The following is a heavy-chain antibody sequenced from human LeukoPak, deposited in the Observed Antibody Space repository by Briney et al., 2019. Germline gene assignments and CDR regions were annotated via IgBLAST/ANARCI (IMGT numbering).Heavy chain of an antibody. D-gene: IGHD6-19*01. CDR2: IYTSGNT. CDR1: GGSISSGSSF. J-gene: IGHJ4*02. CDR3: ARVRGYSSGWYLDS. Sequence: SQTLSLTCTVSGGSISSGSSFWSWIRQPAWKGLEGFGRIYTSGNTNYNPSLKSRVTISVDTSKNQFSLKLSSVSAADTAVYYCARVRGYSSGWYLDSWGQGNLVTVSS. V-gene: IGHV4-61*02.